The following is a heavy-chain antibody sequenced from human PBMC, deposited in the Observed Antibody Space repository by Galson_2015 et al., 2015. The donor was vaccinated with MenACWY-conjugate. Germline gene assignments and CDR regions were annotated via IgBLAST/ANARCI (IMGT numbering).Heavy chain of an antibody. V-gene: IGHV3-21*01. CDR1: GFSFSTSG. CDR2: ITGTSTYI. D-gene: IGHD2/OR15-2a*01. J-gene: IGHJ6*03. CDR3: ARGANIYFYSMDV. Sequence: SLRLSCAASGFSFSTSGMSWARQAPGKGLEWVSSITGTSTYIHYADSVKGRFTNSRDNAQNSVYLQMNSLRAEDTAVYYCARGANIYFYSMDVWGKGTTVIVSS.